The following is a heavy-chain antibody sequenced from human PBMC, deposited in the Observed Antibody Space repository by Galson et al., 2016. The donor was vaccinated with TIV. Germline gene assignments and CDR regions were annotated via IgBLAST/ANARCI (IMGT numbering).Heavy chain of an antibody. D-gene: IGHD1-1*01. CDR3: AKDDQGWVDIAGTDN. CDR2: LTGSGAVT. J-gene: IGHJ4*02. CDR1: GFSFSAYA. V-gene: IGHV3-23*01. Sequence: SLRLSCAASGFSFSAYAMSWVRQAPGKGLEWVSSLTGSGAVTYYAESVKGRFTISRDNSKNTLHLQMSNLRPEDTAMYYCAKDDQGWVDIAGTDNWGQGTLVTVSS.